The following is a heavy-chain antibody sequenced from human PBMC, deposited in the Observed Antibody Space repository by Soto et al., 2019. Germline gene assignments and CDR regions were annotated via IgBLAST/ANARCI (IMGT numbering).Heavy chain of an antibody. V-gene: IGHV2-26*01. CDR3: ARDIVVVPAAMSYYYYYGMDV. CDR1: GGSISSYYW. Sequence: ETLSITCTVSGGSISSYYWSWIRQPPGKALEWLAHIFSNDEKSYSTSLKSRLTISKDTSKSQVVLTMTNMDPVDTATYYCARDIVVVPAAMSYYYYYGMDVWGQGTTVTVSS. J-gene: IGHJ6*02. CDR2: IFSNDEK. D-gene: IGHD2-2*01.